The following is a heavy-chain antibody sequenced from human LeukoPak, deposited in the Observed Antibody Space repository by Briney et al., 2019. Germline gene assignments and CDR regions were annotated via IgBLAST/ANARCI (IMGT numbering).Heavy chain of an antibody. D-gene: IGHD3-10*01. V-gene: IGHV3-21*01. Sequence: PGGSLRLSCAASGFTFSSYSMNWVRRAPGKGLEWVSSISSSSSYIYYADSVKGRFTISRDNAKNSLYLQMNSLRAEDTAVYYCAKDSAFYYIDVWGKGTTVIISS. CDR2: ISSSSSYI. CDR3: AKDSAFYYIDV. CDR1: GFTFSSYS. J-gene: IGHJ6*03.